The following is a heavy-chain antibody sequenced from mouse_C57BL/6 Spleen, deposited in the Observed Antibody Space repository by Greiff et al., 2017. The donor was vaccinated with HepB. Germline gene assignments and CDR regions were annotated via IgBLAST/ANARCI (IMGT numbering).Heavy chain of an antibody. D-gene: IGHD2-3*01. CDR3: ARSKGFYDGYYGFAY. CDR1: GYAFTNYL. Sequence: VQLQQSGAELVRPGTSVKVSCKASGYAFTNYLIEWVKQRPGQGLEWIGVINPGSGGTNYNEKFKGKATLTADKSSSTAYMQLSSLTSEDSAVYFCARSKGFYDGYYGFAYWGQGTLVTVSA. CDR2: INPGSGGT. V-gene: IGHV1-54*01. J-gene: IGHJ3*01.